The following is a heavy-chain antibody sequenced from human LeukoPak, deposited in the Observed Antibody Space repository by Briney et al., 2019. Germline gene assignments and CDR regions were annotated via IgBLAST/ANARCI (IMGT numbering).Heavy chain of an antibody. CDR3: SRGESIAARRD. J-gene: IGHJ4*01. CDR1: GGSFSGYY. Sequence: SETLSLTCAVYGGSFSGYYWSWLRQPPGKGLEWIGEINHSGSTNYNPSLKRRATISVDTSKNQFSLKLSPVPPADTAVYYCSRGESIAARRDWGQGTLVTVS. V-gene: IGHV4-34*01. D-gene: IGHD6-6*01. CDR2: INHSGST.